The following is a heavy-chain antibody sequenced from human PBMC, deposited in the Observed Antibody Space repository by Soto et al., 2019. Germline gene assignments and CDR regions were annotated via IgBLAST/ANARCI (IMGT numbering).Heavy chain of an antibody. Sequence: EVQLVDSGGGLVQPGGSLRLSCAAAGFTFSAHYMDWVRQAPGKGLEWFGRTRNRANSYTTDYAASARGRFTISRDDSKNSVFLDMDSLKTEDTARYYCASVGTVTTGKGFDYWGQGPLVTVSS. V-gene: IGHV3-72*01. J-gene: IGHJ4*02. CDR3: ASVGTVTTGKGFDY. CDR1: GFTFSAHY. D-gene: IGHD4-17*01. CDR2: TRNRANSYTT.